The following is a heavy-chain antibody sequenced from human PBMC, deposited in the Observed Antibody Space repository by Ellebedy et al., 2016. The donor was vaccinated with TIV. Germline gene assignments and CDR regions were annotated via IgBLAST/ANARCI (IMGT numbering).Heavy chain of an antibody. J-gene: IGHJ6*02. V-gene: IGHV4-59*01. CDR2: VYSSGNT. CDR3: ARAPVSNAGYFHYGLDV. Sequence: MPGGSLRLSCTVSGGSMISYYWSWIRQTPGRGLEWIGYVYSSGNTNYSPSLKSRVTMSVDTSKNQFSLKLSSVTAADTGLYYCARAPVSNAGYFHYGLDVWGQGTTVTVSS. CDR1: GGSMISYY. D-gene: IGHD3-9*01.